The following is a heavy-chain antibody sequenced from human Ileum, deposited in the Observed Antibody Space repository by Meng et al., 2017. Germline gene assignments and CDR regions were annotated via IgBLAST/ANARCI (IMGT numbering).Heavy chain of an antibody. D-gene: IGHD3-22*01. V-gene: IGHV3-23*01. CDR1: GFTFSSHV. Sequence: GGSLRLSCEASGFTFSSHVMYWVRQTPGRGLEWISAISKGGDATFYADSVQGRFTISRDNSKNTLYLQMSALRAEDTALYYCARIAARYDHGGFDYWGQGTLVTVSS. CDR2: ISKGGDAT. CDR3: ARIAARYDHGGFDY. J-gene: IGHJ4*02.